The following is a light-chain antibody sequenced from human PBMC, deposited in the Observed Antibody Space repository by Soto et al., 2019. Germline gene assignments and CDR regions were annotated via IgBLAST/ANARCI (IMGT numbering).Light chain of an antibody. CDR1: QNVNNNY. J-gene: IGKJ4*01. V-gene: IGKV3-20*01. CDR2: GAS. Sequence: EIVLTQSPGTLSLSPGERATLSCRASQNVNNNYVAWYQQKPGQAPRLLIYGASSRAIGIPDRFSGSGSGTDFTLTIIGLEPEDFAVFYCQQYGSSPPLTFGGGTKVESK. CDR3: QQYGSSPPLT.